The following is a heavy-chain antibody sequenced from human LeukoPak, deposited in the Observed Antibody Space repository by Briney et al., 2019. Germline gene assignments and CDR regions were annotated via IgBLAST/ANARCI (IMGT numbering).Heavy chain of an antibody. D-gene: IGHD6-19*01. J-gene: IGHJ4*02. CDR2: IYSGGST. V-gene: IGHV3-66*01. CDR1: GFTVSSNY. Sequence: GGSLRLSFAAPGFTVSSNYMSSVRQAPGKGLGWVSVIYSGGSTYYADSVKGRFTIARDNSKNTLYLKMNSLRAEDTAVYYCAREAVDGGFDYWGQGTLVTVSS. CDR3: AREAVDGGFDY.